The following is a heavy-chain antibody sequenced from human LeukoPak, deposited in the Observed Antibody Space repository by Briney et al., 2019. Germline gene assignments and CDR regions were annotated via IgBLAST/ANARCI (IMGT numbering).Heavy chain of an antibody. CDR1: GGSISSSSYY. V-gene: IGHV4-39*02. J-gene: IGHJ6*02. CDR3: ARERITVTSQGMDV. D-gene: IGHD4-11*01. CDR2: IYYSGST. Sequence: SETLSLTCTVSGGSISSSSYYWGWIRQPPGKGLEWIGSIYYSGSTYYNPSLKSRVTRSVDTSKNQFSLKLSSVTAADTAVYSCARERITVTSQGMDVWGPGTTVTVSS.